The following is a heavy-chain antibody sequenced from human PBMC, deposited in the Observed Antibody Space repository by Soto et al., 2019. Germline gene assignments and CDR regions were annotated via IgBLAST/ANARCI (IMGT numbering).Heavy chain of an antibody. Sequence: QVQLVESGGGVVQPGRSLRLSCAASGFSFNNYAMHWVRQAPGNRLEWVAVISYDGSNEYYADYVKGRFTISRDNSNNMLYLQMNSLRAADTAVFYCAGTIGDYSTFAYWGQGTPVTVSS. D-gene: IGHD3-22*01. CDR2: ISYDGSNE. CDR1: GFSFNNYA. CDR3: AGTIGDYSTFAY. J-gene: IGHJ4*02. V-gene: IGHV3-30-3*01.